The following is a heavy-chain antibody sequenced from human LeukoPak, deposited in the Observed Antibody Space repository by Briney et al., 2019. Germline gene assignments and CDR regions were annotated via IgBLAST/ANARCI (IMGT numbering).Heavy chain of an antibody. D-gene: IGHD4-17*01. CDR1: GFTFSSYW. CDR2: IKQDGSEK. Sequence: PGGTLRLSCAASGFTFSSYWMSWVRQAPGKGLEWVANIKQDGSEKYYVDSVKGRFTISRDNAKNSLYLQMNSLRAEDTAVYYCAREEYCDYDYYFDYWGQGTLVTVSS. CDR3: AREEYCDYDYYFDY. V-gene: IGHV3-7*01. J-gene: IGHJ4*02.